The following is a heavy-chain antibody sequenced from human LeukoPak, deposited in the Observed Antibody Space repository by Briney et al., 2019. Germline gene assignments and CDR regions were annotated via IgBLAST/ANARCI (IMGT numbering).Heavy chain of an antibody. CDR1: GGSISSYY. V-gene: IGHV4-59*08. CDR2: IYYSGST. D-gene: IGHD4-23*01. Sequence: SETLSLTCTVSGGSISSYYWNWIRQPPGKGLEWIGYIYYSGSTNYSPSLKSRVTISVDTSKNQFSLNLSSVTAADTAVYYCARLHYGGNYGYYYYCMDVWGKGTTVTISS. J-gene: IGHJ6*03. CDR3: ARLHYGGNYGYYYYCMDV.